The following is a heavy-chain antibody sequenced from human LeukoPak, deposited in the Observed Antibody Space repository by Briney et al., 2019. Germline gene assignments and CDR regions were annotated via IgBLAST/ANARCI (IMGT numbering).Heavy chain of an antibody. CDR2: INPNSGGT. J-gene: IGHJ4*02. CDR3: ASTYGGNSRKGVDY. V-gene: IGHV1-2*02. Sequence: ASVKVSCKASGYTFTGYYMHWVRQAPGQGLEWMGWINPNSGGTKYAQKFQGRVTMTRDTSISTAYMELSRLRSDDTAVYYCASTYGGNSRKGVDYWGQGTLVTVSS. CDR1: GYTFTGYY. D-gene: IGHD4-23*01.